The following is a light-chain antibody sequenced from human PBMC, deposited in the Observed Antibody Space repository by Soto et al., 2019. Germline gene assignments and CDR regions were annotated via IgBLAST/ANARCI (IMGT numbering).Light chain of an antibody. CDR1: QSISRD. CDR3: QQNYSTPLA. CDR2: AAS. V-gene: IGKV1-39*01. Sequence: DIQITQSPFSLSASVVDRVTNTLRASQSISRDLNWYQQKPGKAPNLLIYAASTLESGVPSRFSGSGSGTDFTLTISSLQLEDFATYYCQQNYSTPLAFGGGTKVDIK. J-gene: IGKJ4*01.